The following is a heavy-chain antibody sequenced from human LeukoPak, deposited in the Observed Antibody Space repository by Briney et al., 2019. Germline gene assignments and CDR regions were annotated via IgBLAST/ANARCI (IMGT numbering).Heavy chain of an antibody. CDR1: GGTFSSYA. CDR2: IHPGNGNT. J-gene: IGHJ4*02. D-gene: IGHD6-6*01. Sequence: ASVKVSCKASGGTFSSYAISWARQAPGQRLEWMAWIHPGNGNTRYSQEFQGRVTITTDTSASTAYMELSSLRSEDMAVYYCAREYGSSSLDYWGQGTLVTVSS. V-gene: IGHV1-3*03. CDR3: AREYGSSSLDY.